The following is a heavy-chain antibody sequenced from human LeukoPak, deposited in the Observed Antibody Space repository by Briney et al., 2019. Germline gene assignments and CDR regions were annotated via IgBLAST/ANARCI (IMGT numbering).Heavy chain of an antibody. J-gene: IGHJ6*03. CDR1: GYTFTSYY. V-gene: IGHV1-2*02. D-gene: IGHD5-12*01. CDR3: ARFYSGYGNYYYYMDV. CDR2: INPNTGGT. Sequence: ASVKVSCKASGYTFTSYYMHWVRQAPGQGLEWMGWINPNTGGTNYAQKFQGRVTMTRDTSISTAYMELSRLRSDDTAVYYCARFYSGYGNYYYYMDVWGKGTTVTVSS.